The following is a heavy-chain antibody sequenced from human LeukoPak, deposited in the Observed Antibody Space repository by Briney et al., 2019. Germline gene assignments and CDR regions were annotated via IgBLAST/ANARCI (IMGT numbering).Heavy chain of an antibody. CDR3: ATDSGDYGDYRFDY. CDR1: GYTLTELS. J-gene: IGHJ4*02. CDR2: FDPEDGET. D-gene: IGHD4-17*01. V-gene: IGHV1-24*01. Sequence: ASVKVSCKVSGYTLTELSMHRVRQAPGKGLEWMGGFDPEDGETIYAQRFQGRVTMTEDTSTDTAYMELSSLRPGDTAVYYCATDSGDYGDYRFDYWGQGTLVTVSS.